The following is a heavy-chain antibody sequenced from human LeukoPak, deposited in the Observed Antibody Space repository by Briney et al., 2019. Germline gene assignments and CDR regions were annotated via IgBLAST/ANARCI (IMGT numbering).Heavy chain of an antibody. V-gene: IGHV3-30*02. CDR2: IRYDGSIK. Sequence: GGSLRLSCAASGFTFSSYGMHWVRQAPGKGLEWVAFIRYDGSIKYYADSVKGRFTISRDNSKNTLYLQMNSLRAEDTAVYYCAKGLIYDFWSGYYGNWFDPWGQGTLVTVSS. J-gene: IGHJ5*02. D-gene: IGHD3-3*01. CDR1: GFTFSSYG. CDR3: AKGLIYDFWSGYYGNWFDP.